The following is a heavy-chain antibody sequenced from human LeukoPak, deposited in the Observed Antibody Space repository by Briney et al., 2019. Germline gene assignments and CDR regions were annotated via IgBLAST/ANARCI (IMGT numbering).Heavy chain of an antibody. CDR2: INHSGST. J-gene: IGHJ4*02. D-gene: IGHD5-12*01. V-gene: IGHV4-34*01. Sequence: SETLSLTCDVYSGSFGGYYWSWIRQPPGKGLEWIGEINHSGSTSYNPSLKSRVSISVDASKNQFSLKLSSVTAADTAVYYCARHPKSGYTGYESDYWGQGTLVTVSS. CDR3: ARHPKSGYTGYESDY. CDR1: SGSFGGYY.